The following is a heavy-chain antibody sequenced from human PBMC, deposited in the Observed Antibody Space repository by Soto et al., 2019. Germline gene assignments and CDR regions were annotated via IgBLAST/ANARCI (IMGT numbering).Heavy chain of an antibody. D-gene: IGHD1-26*01. CDR2: IYYGGTP. Sequence: SETLSLTCTVSGGSISSSNYYWGWIRQPPGKGLEWIGSIYYGGTPSNTPSHKSRVTISVDTSKTQFSLKLSSGTAADTAFYYCAPQEGGGSYVYTSAPWGKGTLVTVS. J-gene: IGHJ5*02. V-gene: IGHV4-39*01. CDR3: APQEGGGSYVYTSAP. CDR1: GGSISSSNYY.